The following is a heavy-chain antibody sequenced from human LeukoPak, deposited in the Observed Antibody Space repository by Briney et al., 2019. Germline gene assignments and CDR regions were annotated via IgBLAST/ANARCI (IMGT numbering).Heavy chain of an antibody. D-gene: IGHD2-15*01. Sequence: GGSLRLSCAASGFTFSGSAMHWVRQASGKGLEWVGRIRSKANSYATAYAASVKSRFTISRDDSKNTAYLQMNSLKTEDTAGYYCTRLGASYCSGGSCYSYYGMDAWGQGTTVTVSS. CDR1: GFTFSGSA. J-gene: IGHJ6*02. V-gene: IGHV3-73*01. CDR3: TRLGASYCSGGSCYSYYGMDA. CDR2: IRSKANSYAT.